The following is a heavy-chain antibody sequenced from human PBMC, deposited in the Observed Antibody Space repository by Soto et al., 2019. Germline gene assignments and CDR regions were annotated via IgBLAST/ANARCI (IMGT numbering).Heavy chain of an antibody. V-gene: IGHV1-18*01. CDR2: ISGYNGKT. D-gene: IGHD6-19*01. J-gene: IGHJ4*02. CDR1: GYTFSSYG. CDR3: ARAGDISVASGNFDY. Sequence: QVQLVQSGAEVKKPGASVKVSCKASGYTFSSYGISWVRQAPGQGLEWMGWISGYNGKTNYAQELQGRVTMTTETSTRIAYMELRSLISDDTAVYYCARAGDISVASGNFDYWGQGTLVTVSS.